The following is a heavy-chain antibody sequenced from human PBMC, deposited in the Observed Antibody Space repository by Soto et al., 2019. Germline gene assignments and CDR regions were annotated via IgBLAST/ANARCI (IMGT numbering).Heavy chain of an antibody. J-gene: IGHJ6*02. CDR3: ARDFWRVGYYYYGMDV. CDR2: ISSTTNYI. D-gene: IGHD1-26*01. V-gene: IGHV3-21*04. CDR1: GFTFTRYS. Sequence: GGSLRLSCAASGFTFTRYSMNWVRPAPGKGLEWVSSISSTTNYIYYADSVKGRFTISRDNSKNTLYLQMNSLRAEDTAVYYCARDFWRVGYYYYGMDVWGQGTTVTVS.